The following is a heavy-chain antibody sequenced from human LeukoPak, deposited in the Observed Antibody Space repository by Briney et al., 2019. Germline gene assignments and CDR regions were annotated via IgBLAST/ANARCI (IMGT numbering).Heavy chain of an antibody. CDR3: AREGPEDTAMVRDLDY. D-gene: IGHD5-18*01. CDR2: IYTSGST. J-gene: IGHJ4*02. CDR1: GGSISSYY. V-gene: IGHV4-4*07. Sequence: SETLSLTCTVSGGSISSYYWSWIRQPAGKGLEWIGRIYTSGSTNYNPSLKSRVTMSVDTSKNQFSLKLSSVTAADTAVYYCAREGPEDTAMVRDLDYWGQGTLVTVSS.